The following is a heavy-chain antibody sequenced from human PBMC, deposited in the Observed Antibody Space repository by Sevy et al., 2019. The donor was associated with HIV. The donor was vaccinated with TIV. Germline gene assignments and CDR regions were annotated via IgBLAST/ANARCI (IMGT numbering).Heavy chain of an antibody. Sequence: ASVKVSCKVSGYTLTELSMHWVRQAPGKGLEWMGGFDPEDGETIYAQKFQGRVTMTEDTSTDTAYMELGSLRSEDTAVYYCATLFKVAATQGKNAFDIWGQGTMVTVSS. CDR2: FDPEDGET. J-gene: IGHJ3*02. CDR3: ATLFKVAATQGKNAFDI. CDR1: GYTLTELS. D-gene: IGHD2-15*01. V-gene: IGHV1-24*01.